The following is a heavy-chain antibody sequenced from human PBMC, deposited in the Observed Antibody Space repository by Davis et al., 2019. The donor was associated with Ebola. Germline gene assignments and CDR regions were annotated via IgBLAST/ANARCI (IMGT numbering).Heavy chain of an antibody. V-gene: IGHV3-48*02. CDR1: GFTFNDYT. J-gene: IGHJ4*02. D-gene: IGHD1-1*01. CDR2: ISRSGFPI. CDR3: ARDNFGPTQGLFDY. Sequence: GESLKLPCVASGFTFNDYTIHWVRQAPGKGLEWISSISRSGFPILYADSLKGRFVLSRDSARNSLYLQMNSLRDEDTAVYFCARDNFGPTQGLFDYWGQGTPVTVSS.